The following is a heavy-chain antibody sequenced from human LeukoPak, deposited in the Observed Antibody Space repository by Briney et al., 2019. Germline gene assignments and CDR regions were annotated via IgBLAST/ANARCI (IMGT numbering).Heavy chain of an antibody. Sequence: ASVKVSCKASGGAFTSYAISWVRHAPGQGLEWMGGVIPIFGTANYAQKFHGRVTITADESTSTAYMELSSLRSEDTAVYYCARVLGIGSSCYKRYYFDYWGQGTLVTVSS. CDR3: ARVLGIGSSCYKRYYFDY. V-gene: IGHV1-69*13. D-gene: IGHD6-13*01. CDR2: VIPIFGTA. J-gene: IGHJ4*02. CDR1: GGAFTSYA.